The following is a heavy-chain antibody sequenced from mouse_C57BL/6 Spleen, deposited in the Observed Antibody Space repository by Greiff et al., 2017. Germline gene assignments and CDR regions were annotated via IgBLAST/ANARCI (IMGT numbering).Heavy chain of an antibody. J-gene: IGHJ1*03. Sequence: VQLQQSGAELARPGASVKLSCKASGYTFTSYGISWVKQRTGQGLEWIGEIYPRSGNTYYNEKFKGKATLTADKSSSTAYMELRSLTSEDSAVYFWARERGSSGYFDVWGTGTTVTDSS. CDR3: ARERGSSGYFDV. CDR2: IYPRSGNT. V-gene: IGHV1-81*01. D-gene: IGHD1-1*01. CDR1: GYTFTSYG.